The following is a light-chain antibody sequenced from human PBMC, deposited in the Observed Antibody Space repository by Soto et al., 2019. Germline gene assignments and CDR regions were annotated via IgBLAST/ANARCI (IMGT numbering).Light chain of an antibody. CDR2: DVS. Sequence: QSALTQPASVSGSPGQSITISCTGTSSDVGGYNYVSWYQQHPGKAPKLMIYDVSNRPSGVSNRCSGSKSGNTASLTISGLQAEDEADYYCSSYTSSSTLFYVFGTGTKLTVL. J-gene: IGLJ1*01. CDR3: SSYTSSSTLFYV. CDR1: SSDVGGYNY. V-gene: IGLV2-14*01.